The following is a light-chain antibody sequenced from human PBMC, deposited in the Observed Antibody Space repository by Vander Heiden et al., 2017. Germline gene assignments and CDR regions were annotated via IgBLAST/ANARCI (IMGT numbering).Light chain of an antibody. CDR2: WAS. Sequence: DIVMTQSPDSLAVSLGERATINCKSGQSVLYSSNNKNYLAWYQQKAGQPPKVLIYWASTRESGVPDRFSGSGSGTDFTLTISSLQAEDVAVYYCQQYYSAPFTFGPGTKVSLK. V-gene: IGKV4-1*01. CDR1: QSVLYSSNNKNY. J-gene: IGKJ3*01. CDR3: QQYYSAPFT.